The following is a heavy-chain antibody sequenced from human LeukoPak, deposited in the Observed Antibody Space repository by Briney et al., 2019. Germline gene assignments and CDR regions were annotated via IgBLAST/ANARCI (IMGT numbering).Heavy chain of an antibody. Sequence: GGSLRLSCAASGFPFSSYAMNWVRQAPGKGLEWVSVIAGSDGFTQYADSVKGRFTISRDNSKNTLYLQMNSLRAEDTAIYYCAKDRAVYSNYFDYWGQETLVTVSS. CDR3: AKDRAVYSNYFDY. J-gene: IGHJ4*02. CDR1: GFPFSSYA. D-gene: IGHD4-11*01. V-gene: IGHV3-23*01. CDR2: IAGSDGFT.